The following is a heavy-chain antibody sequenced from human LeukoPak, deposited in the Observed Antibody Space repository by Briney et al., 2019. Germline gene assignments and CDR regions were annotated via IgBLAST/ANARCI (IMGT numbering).Heavy chain of an antibody. CDR1: GYTFSNYG. J-gene: IGHJ5*02. Sequence: GASVKVSCKASGYTFSNYGLSWVRQAPGQGLEWMGGIIPMFATANYAQKFQGRVTITADESTSTAYMELSSLRSEDTAVYYCARDARHKYCSSASCYRGWFDPWGQGTLVTVSS. D-gene: IGHD2-2*01. CDR3: ARDARHKYCSSASCYRGWFDP. V-gene: IGHV1-69*13. CDR2: IIPMFATA.